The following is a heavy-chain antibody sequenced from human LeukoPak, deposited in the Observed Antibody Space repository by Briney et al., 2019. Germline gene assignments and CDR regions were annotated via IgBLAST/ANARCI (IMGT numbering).Heavy chain of an antibody. D-gene: IGHD3-3*01. Sequence: PGGSLRLSCAASGFTFSSYAMSRVRQAPGKGLEWVSAISGSGGSTYYADSVKGRFTISRDNSKNTLYLQMYSLRAEDTAVYYCAKDMPLNYDFWSGYPYYFDYWGQGTLVTVSS. CDR1: GFTFSSYA. CDR3: AKDMPLNYDFWSGYPYYFDY. V-gene: IGHV3-23*01. J-gene: IGHJ4*02. CDR2: ISGSGGST.